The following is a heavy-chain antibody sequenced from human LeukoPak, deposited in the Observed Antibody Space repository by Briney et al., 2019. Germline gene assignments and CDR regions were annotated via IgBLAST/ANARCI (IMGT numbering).Heavy chain of an antibody. V-gene: IGHV3-48*03. J-gene: IGHJ6*04. CDR3: AELGITMIGGV. D-gene: IGHD3-10*02. CDR1: GFTFSSYE. CDR2: ISSSGGTI. Sequence: GGSLRLSCAASGFTFSSYEMIWVRPAPRKGLEWVSYISSSGGTIYYADSVKGRFTISRDNAKNSLYLQMDSLRAEDTAVYYCAELGITMIGGVWGKGTTVTISS.